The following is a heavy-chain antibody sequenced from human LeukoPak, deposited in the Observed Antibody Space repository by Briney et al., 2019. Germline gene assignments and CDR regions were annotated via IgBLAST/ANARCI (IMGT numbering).Heavy chain of an antibody. CDR1: GGTFSSYA. CDR3: AREGSYYDSSGYYAFGY. J-gene: IGHJ4*02. Sequence: SVKVSCKASGGTFSSYAISWVRQAPGQGLEWMGGIIPIFGTANYAQKFQGRVTITADESTSTAYMELSSLRSEDTAVYYCAREGSYYDSSGYYAFGYWGQGTPVTVSS. CDR2: IIPIFGTA. D-gene: IGHD3-22*01. V-gene: IGHV1-69*13.